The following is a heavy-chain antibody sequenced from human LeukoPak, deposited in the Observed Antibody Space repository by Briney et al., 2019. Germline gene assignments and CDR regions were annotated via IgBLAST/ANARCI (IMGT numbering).Heavy chain of an antibody. CDR1: GFTFSSYG. J-gene: IGHJ4*02. V-gene: IGHV3-33*01. CDR2: IWYDGSNK. D-gene: IGHD1-26*01. Sequence: GGSPRLSCAASGFTFSSYGMHWGRQAPGQGLEWGAVIWYDGSNKYYADSVKGRFTISRDNSKNTLYLQMNSLRAEDTAVYYCARDRRYGSCIPDYWGQGTLVTVSS. CDR3: ARDRRYGSCIPDY.